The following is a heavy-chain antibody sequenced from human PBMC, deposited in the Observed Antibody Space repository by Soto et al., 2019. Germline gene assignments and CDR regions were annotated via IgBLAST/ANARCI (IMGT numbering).Heavy chain of an antibody. CDR2: IYHGDSDT. V-gene: IGHV5-51*01. Sequence: GESLKISCKGSGYSFTSYWIGWVRQMPGKGLEWVGSIYHGDSDTRYSPSFQGQVTISADKSISTAYLQWSSLKASATAMYYCARLETYYYDSSGYYRLSHYCGMDVWGQGTTVTVSS. D-gene: IGHD3-22*01. CDR1: GYSFTSYW. J-gene: IGHJ6*02. CDR3: ARLETYYYDSSGYYRLSHYCGMDV.